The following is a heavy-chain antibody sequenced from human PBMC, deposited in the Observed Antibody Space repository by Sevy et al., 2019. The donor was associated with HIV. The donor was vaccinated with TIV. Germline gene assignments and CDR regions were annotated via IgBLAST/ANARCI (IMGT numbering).Heavy chain of an antibody. D-gene: IGHD5-18*01. J-gene: IGHJ4*02. CDR3: ARGKGGYGDALNY. CDR1: GFTVNSNY. V-gene: IGHV3-66*01. CDR2: IHRDDTT. Sequence: GGSLRLSCAASGFTVNSNYMTWVRQAPGKGLEGVSVIHRDDTTYYADSVKDRFTISRDNFKNTLYLHMSSLRAEDTAVYYCARGKGGYGDALNYWGQGTMVTVSS.